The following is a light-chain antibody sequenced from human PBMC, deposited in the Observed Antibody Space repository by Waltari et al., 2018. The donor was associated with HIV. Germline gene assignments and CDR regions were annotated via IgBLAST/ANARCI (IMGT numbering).Light chain of an antibody. Sequence: EIQMTQSPSSLSAYVGDRVTVTCRANHTISRFLNWYQHKPGKAPNLLISSASNLHSGVPSRFGGSGSGTDFALTISSLQPEDFAVYYCQQTYSGPWTFGQGTKIDIK. CDR1: HTISRF. CDR2: SAS. CDR3: QQTYSGPWT. V-gene: IGKV1-39*01. J-gene: IGKJ1*01.